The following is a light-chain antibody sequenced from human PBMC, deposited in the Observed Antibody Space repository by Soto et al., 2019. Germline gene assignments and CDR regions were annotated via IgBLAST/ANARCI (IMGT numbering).Light chain of an antibody. V-gene: IGLV1-40*01. Sequence: QSVLTQPPSVSGAPGQRVTISCTGSSSNIGAGYDVHWYQQRPGTAPKLLIFGNINRPSGVPDRFSGSKSGTSASLAITGLQADDEGDYYCQSYDRTLSARYVFATGTKVTVL. CDR3: QSYDRTLSARYV. CDR2: GNI. J-gene: IGLJ1*01. CDR1: SSNIGAGYD.